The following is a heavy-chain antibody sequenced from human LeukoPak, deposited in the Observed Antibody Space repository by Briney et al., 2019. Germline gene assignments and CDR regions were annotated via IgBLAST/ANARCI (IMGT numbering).Heavy chain of an antibody. J-gene: IGHJ4*02. V-gene: IGHV1-18*01. D-gene: IGHD3-3*01. Sequence: ASVKVSCKASGYTFTSYGISWVRQAPGQGLEWMGWISAYNGNTNYAQKLQGRVTMTTDTSTGTAYMELRSLRSDDTAVYYCARDSITIFGVVITDYWGQGTLVTVSS. CDR3: ARDSITIFGVVITDY. CDR2: ISAYNGNT. CDR1: GYTFTSYG.